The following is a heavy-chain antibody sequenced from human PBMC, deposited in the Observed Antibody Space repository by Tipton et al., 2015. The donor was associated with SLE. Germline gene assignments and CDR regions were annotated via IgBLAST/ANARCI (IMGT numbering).Heavy chain of an antibody. V-gene: IGHV4-34*01. CDR2: INRSGST. J-gene: IGHJ5*02. CDR1: GGSFSGYY. CDR3: GSGVAFDP. Sequence: TLSLTCAVYGGSFSGYYWSWIRQPPGKGLEWIGEINRSGSTNYNPSLKSRVTISVDTSKNQFSLKLSSVTAADTAVYYCGSGVAFDPWGQGTLVTVSS. D-gene: IGHD2-8*01.